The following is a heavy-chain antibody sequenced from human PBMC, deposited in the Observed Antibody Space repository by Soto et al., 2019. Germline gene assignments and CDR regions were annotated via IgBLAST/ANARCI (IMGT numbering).Heavy chain of an antibody. CDR3: ARALRFLESMDV. V-gene: IGHV1-46*01. J-gene: IGHJ6*02. CDR2: INPSGGST. D-gene: IGHD3-3*01. CDR1: GYTFTSYY. Sequence: QVQLVQSGAEVKKPGASVKVSCKASGYTFTSYYMHWVRQAPGQGLEWMGIINPSGGSTSYAQKFQGRVTMTRDTSTSTVYMELSSLRSEDTDVYYCARALRFLESMDVWGQGTTVTVSS.